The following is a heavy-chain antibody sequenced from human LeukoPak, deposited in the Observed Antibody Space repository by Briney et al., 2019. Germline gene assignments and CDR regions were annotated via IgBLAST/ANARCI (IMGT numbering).Heavy chain of an antibody. CDR1: GYTFTNYY. V-gene: IGHV1-46*01. CDR3: ARGTSSETGMDV. Sequence: GASVTISCKASGYTFTNYYIHWVRQAPGQGLEWMGMINPSGGSTNYAEKFQGRVTMTRDTSTSTVYMELSSLRSEDTAVYYCARGTSSETGMDVWGQGTTVTVSS. J-gene: IGHJ6*02. CDR2: INPSGGST. D-gene: IGHD3/OR15-3a*01.